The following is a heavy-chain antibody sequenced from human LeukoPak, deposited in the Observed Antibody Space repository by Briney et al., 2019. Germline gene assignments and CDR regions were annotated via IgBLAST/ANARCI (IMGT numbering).Heavy chain of an antibody. CDR2: IYYSGST. CDR1: GGSISSSSYY. V-gene: IGHV4-39*07. Sequence: PSETLSLTCTVSGGSISSSSYYWGWIRQPPGKGLEWIGSIYYSGSTYYNPSLESRVTISVDTSKNQFSLKLSSVTAADTAVYYCARDPLAGSSWSTNWFDPWGQGTLVTVSS. J-gene: IGHJ5*02. CDR3: ARDPLAGSSWSTNWFDP. D-gene: IGHD6-13*01.